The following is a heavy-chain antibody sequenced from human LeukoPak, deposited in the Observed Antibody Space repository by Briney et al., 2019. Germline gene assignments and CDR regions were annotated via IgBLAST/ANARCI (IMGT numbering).Heavy chain of an antibody. CDR3: ASGVLRFLEWLPANYYYYMDV. Sequence: SGGSLRLSCAASGFTFSGYSINWVRQAPGKGLEWVSYISSSGTIYYADSVKGRFTISRDNSKNTLYLQMNSLRAEDTAVYYCASGVLRFLEWLPANYYYYMDVWGKGTTVTVPS. CDR2: ISSSGTI. D-gene: IGHD3-3*01. CDR1: GFTFSGYS. J-gene: IGHJ6*03. V-gene: IGHV3-48*01.